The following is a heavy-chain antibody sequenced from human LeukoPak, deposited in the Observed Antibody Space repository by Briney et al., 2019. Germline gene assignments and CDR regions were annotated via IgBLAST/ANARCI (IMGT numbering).Heavy chain of an antibody. CDR2: IKQDGSEK. V-gene: IGHV3-7*01. D-gene: IGHD1-26*01. CDR3: ARSSVASFDY. J-gene: IGHJ4*02. CDR1: GFTFSIYW. Sequence: GGSLRLSCAASGFTFSIYWMSWVRQAPGKGLEWVANIKQDGSEKYYVDSVKGRFTISRDNAKNSLYLQMNSLRAEDTAVYYCARSSVASFDYWGQGTLVTVSS.